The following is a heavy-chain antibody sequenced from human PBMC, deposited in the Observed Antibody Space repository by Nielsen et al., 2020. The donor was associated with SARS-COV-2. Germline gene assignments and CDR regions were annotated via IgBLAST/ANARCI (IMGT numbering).Heavy chain of an antibody. CDR2: ISYDGSNK. D-gene: IGHD2-2*03. CDR3: ARMDIVVVPAAFDY. V-gene: IGHV3-30*03. Sequence: GGSLRLSCAASGFTFSSYGMHWVRQAPGKGLEWVAVISYDGSNKYYADSVKGRFTISRDNSKNTLYLQMNSLRAEDTAVYYCARMDIVVVPAAFDYWGQGTLVTVSS. J-gene: IGHJ4*02. CDR1: GFTFSSYG.